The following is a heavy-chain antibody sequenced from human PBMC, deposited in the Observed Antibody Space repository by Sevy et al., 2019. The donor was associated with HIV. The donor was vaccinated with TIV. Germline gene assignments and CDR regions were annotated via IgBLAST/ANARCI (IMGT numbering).Heavy chain of an antibody. CDR1: GFTVSSNY. J-gene: IGHJ4*02. D-gene: IGHD6-6*01. CDR3: ARKDSSSWGYFDY. V-gene: IGHV3-53*01. Sequence: GGSLRLTCAASGFTVSSNYMSWVRQAPGKGLEWVSVSYSGGSTYYADSVKGRFTISRDNSKNTLYLQMNSLRAEDTAVYYCARKDSSSWGYFDYWGQGTLVTVSS. CDR2: SYSGGST.